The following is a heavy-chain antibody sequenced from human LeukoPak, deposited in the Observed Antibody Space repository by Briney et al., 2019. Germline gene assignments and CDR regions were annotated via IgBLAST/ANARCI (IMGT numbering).Heavy chain of an antibody. CDR3: ARDAYGSGSYYYNWFDP. J-gene: IGHJ5*02. D-gene: IGHD3-10*01. V-gene: IGHV4-31*03. CDR1: GGSISSGGYY. CDR2: IYYSGST. Sequence: SQTLSLTCTVSGGSISSGGYYWSWIRQHPGKGLELIGYIYYSGSTYYNPSLKSRVTISVDTSKNQFPLKLSSVTAADTAVYYCARDAYGSGSYYYNWFDPWGQGTLVTVSS.